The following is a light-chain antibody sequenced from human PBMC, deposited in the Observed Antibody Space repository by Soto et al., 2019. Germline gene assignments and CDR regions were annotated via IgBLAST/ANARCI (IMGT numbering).Light chain of an antibody. CDR1: QSVSSSY. CDR3: QQYGSSPWT. V-gene: IGKV3-20*01. CDR2: GAS. J-gene: IGKJ1*01. Sequence: IIFTQAPSTLSLSLGARATLSCRASQSVSSSYLAWYQQKPGQAPRLLIYGASSRATGIPDRFSGSGSGTDFTLTISRLEPEDFAVYYCQQYGSSPWTFGQGTKVDIK.